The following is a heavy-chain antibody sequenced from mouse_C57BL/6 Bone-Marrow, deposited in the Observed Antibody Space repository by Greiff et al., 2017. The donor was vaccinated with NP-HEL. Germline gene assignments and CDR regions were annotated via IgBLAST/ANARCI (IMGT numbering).Heavy chain of an antibody. CDR1: GYTFTSYW. D-gene: IGHD1-1*01. V-gene: IGHV1-5*01. Sequence: EVQVVESGTVLARPGASVKMSCKTSGYTFTSYWMHWVKQRPGQGLEWIGAIYPGNSDTSYNQKFKGKAKLTAVTSASTAYMELSSLTNEDSAVYYCTRWITTVVATDYWGQGTTLTVSS. CDR2: IYPGNSDT. J-gene: IGHJ2*01. CDR3: TRWITTVVATDY.